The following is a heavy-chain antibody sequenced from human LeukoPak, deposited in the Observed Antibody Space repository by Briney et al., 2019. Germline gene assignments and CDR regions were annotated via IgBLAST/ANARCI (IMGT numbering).Heavy chain of an antibody. CDR2: ISYDGSNK. D-gene: IGHD6-13*01. CDR3: AKGTPPYSSSWYYFDY. Sequence: GGSLRLSCAASGFTFSSYGMHWVRQAPGKGLEWVAVISYDGSNKYYADSVKGRFTISRDNSKNTLYLQMNSLRAEDTALYYCAKGTPPYSSSWYYFDYWGQGTLVTVSS. CDR1: GFTFSSYG. J-gene: IGHJ4*02. V-gene: IGHV3-30*18.